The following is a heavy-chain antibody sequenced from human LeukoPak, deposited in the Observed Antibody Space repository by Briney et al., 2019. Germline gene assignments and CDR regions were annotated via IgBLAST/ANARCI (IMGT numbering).Heavy chain of an antibody. CDR3: ASNWGSYPDC. CDR2: IKEDGSQR. D-gene: IGHD1-26*01. J-gene: IGHJ4*02. Sequence: PGGSLRLSCAASGFTFSNYWMTWVRQAPGKGLEWVANIKEDGSQRYYVDSVKGRFSISRDNAKNSLYLQMNSLRADDTALYYWASNWGSYPDCWGQGALVTVSS. V-gene: IGHV3-7*01. CDR1: GFTFSNYW.